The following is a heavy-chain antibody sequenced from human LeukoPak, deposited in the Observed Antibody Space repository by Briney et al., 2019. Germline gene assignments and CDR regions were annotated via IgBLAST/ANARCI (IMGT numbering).Heavy chain of an antibody. CDR3: AKGPLDSSSHYFDY. CDR1: GSTFDDYT. CDR2: ISWDGGST. D-gene: IGHD6-13*01. V-gene: IGHV3-43*01. Sequence: PGGSLRLSCAASGSTFDDYTMHWVRQAPGKGLEWVSLISWDGGSTYYADSVKGRFTISRDNSKNSLYLQMNSLRTEDTALYYCAKGPLDSSSHYFDYWGQGTLVTVSS. J-gene: IGHJ4*02.